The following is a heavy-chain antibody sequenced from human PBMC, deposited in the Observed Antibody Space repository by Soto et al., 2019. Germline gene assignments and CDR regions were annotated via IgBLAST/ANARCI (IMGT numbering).Heavy chain of an antibody. J-gene: IGHJ4*02. CDR2: IYISGST. CDR3: ASALLDYGDYYFEN. D-gene: IGHD4-17*01. V-gene: IGHV4-4*07. Sequence: LSLTCTVSGGSISSYYWIWIRQPAGKGLEWIGRIYISGSTNYNPSLESRVTMSVDPSKNQFSLRLSSVTAADTAVYYCASALLDYGDYYFENWGEGTLVNVSA. CDR1: GGSISSYY.